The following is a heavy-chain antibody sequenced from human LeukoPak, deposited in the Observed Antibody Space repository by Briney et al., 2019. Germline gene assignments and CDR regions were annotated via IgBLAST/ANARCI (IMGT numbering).Heavy chain of an antibody. CDR1: GFSFSTYC. Sequence: PGGSLRLSCAASGFSFSTYCMAWVRQAPGKGLEWVANINPGAEQKYYVHSVKGRFTIPRDDPKLSLYLQMDNLRVEDTAVYSCARWGLAYTIDFWGQRTLVTVSS. V-gene: IGHV3-7*01. J-gene: IGHJ4*02. CDR3: ARWGLAYTIDF. D-gene: IGHD2-21*01. CDR2: INPGAEQK.